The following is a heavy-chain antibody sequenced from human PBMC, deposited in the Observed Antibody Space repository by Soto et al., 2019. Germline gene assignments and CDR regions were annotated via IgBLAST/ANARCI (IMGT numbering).Heavy chain of an antibody. J-gene: IGHJ4*02. V-gene: IGHV3-48*02. CDR1: GFTFSSYS. CDR2: ISSSSSTK. CDR3: ARDPGQITMVRGVSDY. Sequence: EVQLVESGGGLVQPGGSLRLSCAASGFTFSSYSMNWVRQPPGKGLEWVSYISSSSSTKYYADSVKGRFTISRDNAKNSLYLQMNILRDEDTAVYYCARDPGQITMVRGVSDYWGQGTLGAVSS. D-gene: IGHD3-10*01.